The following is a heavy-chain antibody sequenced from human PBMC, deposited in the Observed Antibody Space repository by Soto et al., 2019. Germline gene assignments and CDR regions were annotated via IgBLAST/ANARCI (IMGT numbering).Heavy chain of an antibody. D-gene: IGHD3-9*01. CDR3: ARGHYDILTGYYINWFDP. V-gene: IGHV1-69*13. CDR2: IIPIFGTA. Sequence: ASVKVSCKASGGTFSSYAISWVRQAPGQGLEWMGGIIPIFGTANYAQKFQGRVTITADESTSTAYMELSSLRSEDTAVYYCARGHYDILTGYYINWFDPWGQGTLVTVSS. CDR1: GGTFSSYA. J-gene: IGHJ5*02.